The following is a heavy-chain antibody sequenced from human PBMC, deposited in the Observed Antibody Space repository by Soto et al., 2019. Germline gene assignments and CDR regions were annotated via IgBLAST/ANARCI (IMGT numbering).Heavy chain of an antibody. J-gene: IGHJ6*02. CDR1: GGTFSSYA. D-gene: IGHD3-10*01. CDR2: IIPIFGTA. Sequence: QVQLVQSGAEVKKPGSSVKVSCKASGGTFSSYAISWVRQAPGQGLEWMGGIIPIFGTANYAQKFRGRVTITADESTSTAYMELSSLRSEDTAVYYCARSAYYGSGTPEAYYGMDVWGQGTTVTVSS. CDR3: ARSAYYGSGTPEAYYGMDV. V-gene: IGHV1-69*01.